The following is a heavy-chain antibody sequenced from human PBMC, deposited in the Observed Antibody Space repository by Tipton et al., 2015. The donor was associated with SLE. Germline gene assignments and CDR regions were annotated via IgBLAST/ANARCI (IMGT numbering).Heavy chain of an antibody. Sequence: QLVQSGAEVKKPGASVKVSCKASGYTFTRDYMHWVRQAPGQGLEWMGIINPSGGSTSYAQKFQGRVTMTRDTSTSTVYMELSSLRSEDTAVSYCARDRWGKPSYLYFALLGRGTLVTVSS. J-gene: IGHJ2*01. CDR1: GYTFTRDY. CDR2: INPSGGST. CDR3: ARDRWGKPSYLYFAL. D-gene: IGHD7-27*01. V-gene: IGHV1-46*03.